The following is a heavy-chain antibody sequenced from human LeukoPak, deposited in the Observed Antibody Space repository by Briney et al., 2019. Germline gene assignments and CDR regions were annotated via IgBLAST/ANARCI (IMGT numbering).Heavy chain of an antibody. Sequence: GRSLRLSCAASGFTFSSYDMHWVRQATGKGLEWVSAIGTAGDPYYPGSVKGRFTISRENAKNSLYLQMNSLRAGDTAVYYCARGKITMVRGVINDYGMDVWGKGTTVTVSS. D-gene: IGHD3-10*01. CDR2: IGTAGDP. J-gene: IGHJ6*04. V-gene: IGHV3-13*05. CDR1: GFTFSSYD. CDR3: ARGKITMVRGVINDYGMDV.